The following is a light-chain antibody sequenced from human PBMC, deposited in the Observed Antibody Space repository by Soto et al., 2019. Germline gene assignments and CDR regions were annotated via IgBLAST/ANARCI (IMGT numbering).Light chain of an antibody. J-gene: IGLJ2*01. V-gene: IGLV1-44*01. Sequence: QSVLTQPPSASGTPGQRVTISCSGSNSNIGATTVNWYQHLPGTAPKLLIYSNSQRPSGVPDRFSGSKSGTSASLAISVHQSEDAADYYCAAWDDSLNGVVFGGGTKVTVL. CDR2: SNS. CDR3: AAWDDSLNGVV. CDR1: NSNIGATT.